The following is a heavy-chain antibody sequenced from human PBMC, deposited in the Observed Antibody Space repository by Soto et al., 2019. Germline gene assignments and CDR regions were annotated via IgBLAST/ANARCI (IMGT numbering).Heavy chain of an antibody. J-gene: IGHJ4*02. CDR3: TTGQRPIRFLEWLSRYYFDF. D-gene: IGHD3-3*01. CDR2: FNPEDAET. CDR1: GYTLSELS. V-gene: IGHV1-24*01. Sequence: GASVKVSCKVSGYTLSELSIHWVRQAPGKGLERMGSFNPEDAETIYAQNLQGRVTMTEDTSTDTAYMELSSLRSEDSAVYYCTTGQRPIRFLEWLSRYYFDFWGQGTLVTVSS.